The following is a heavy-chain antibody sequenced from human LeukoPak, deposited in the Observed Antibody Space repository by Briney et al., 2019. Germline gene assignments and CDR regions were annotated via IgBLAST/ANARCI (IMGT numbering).Heavy chain of an antibody. CDR2: IYYSGTT. V-gene: IGHV4-59*08. D-gene: IGHD1-26*01. CDR1: GAPISNYY. CDR3: ARSGSYGGHFDN. J-gene: IGHJ4*02. Sequence: SETLSLTCTVSGAPISNYYRSWIRQSPGKGLEWIGYIYYSGTTNYNPSLKSRVTISVDTSKNQFSLKLTSVTAADTAVYYCARSGSYGGHFDNWGQGTLVTVSS.